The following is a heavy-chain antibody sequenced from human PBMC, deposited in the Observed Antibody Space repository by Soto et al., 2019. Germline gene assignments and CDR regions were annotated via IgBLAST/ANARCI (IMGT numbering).Heavy chain of an antibody. CDR3: VRGRYGSEIH. Sequence: EVRLVESGGGLVQPGGSLRLSCAASGFSVSSNYMTWVRQAPGKGLEWVSLVYNGGATHYAASVMGRFTISTHSSQSTLFLQMNSLRTEDTATYYCVRGRYGSEIHWGQGTKVTVSS. D-gene: IGHD3-10*01. V-gene: IGHV3-53*04. CDR2: VYNGGAT. CDR1: GFSVSSNY. J-gene: IGHJ4*02.